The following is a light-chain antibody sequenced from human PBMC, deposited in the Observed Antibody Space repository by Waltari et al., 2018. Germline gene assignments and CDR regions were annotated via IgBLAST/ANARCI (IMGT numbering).Light chain of an antibody. V-gene: IGKV1-12*01. CDR3: QQSNGFPRT. CDR1: QGIKSW. CDR2: ATS. Sequence: DIQMPQPPSSVSASVGDRVPITCRASQGIKSWLAWYQQKPGKAPKRLIYATSSVQSGVPSRFSGSGSGTDFTLTISSLQPEDFATYYCQQSNGFPRTFGQGTKVEIK. J-gene: IGKJ1*01.